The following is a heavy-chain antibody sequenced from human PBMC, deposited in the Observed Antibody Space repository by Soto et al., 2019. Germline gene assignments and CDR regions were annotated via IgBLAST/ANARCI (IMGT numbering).Heavy chain of an antibody. CDR2: ISSSGSTT. CDR1: GXTFSSYE. J-gene: IGHJ6*02. V-gene: IGHV3-48*03. D-gene: IGHD3-10*01. Sequence: GSLRLSCAASGXTFSSYEMNWVRQAPGKGLEWVSYISSSGSTTYYADSVKGRFTISRDNAKNSLYLQMNSLRAEDTAVYYCARDAGVMDVWGQGTTVTVSS. CDR3: ARDAGVMDV.